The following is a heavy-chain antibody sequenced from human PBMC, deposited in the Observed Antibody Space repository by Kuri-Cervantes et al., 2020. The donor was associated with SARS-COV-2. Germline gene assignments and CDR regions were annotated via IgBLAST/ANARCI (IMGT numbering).Heavy chain of an antibody. Sequence: GESLKISCAASGFSFSSHGMTWVRQAPGKGLEWVSGTSGGGNSTYYADSVKGRFNISRDNFKNTLYLSMNSLRAGDTAVYYCARALGYCSSTSCYAPGNSYYYYGMDVWGQGTTVTVSS. J-gene: IGHJ6*02. CDR3: ARALGYCSSTSCYAPGNSYYYYGMDV. D-gene: IGHD2-2*01. CDR1: GFSFSSHG. CDR2: TSGGGNST. V-gene: IGHV3-23*01.